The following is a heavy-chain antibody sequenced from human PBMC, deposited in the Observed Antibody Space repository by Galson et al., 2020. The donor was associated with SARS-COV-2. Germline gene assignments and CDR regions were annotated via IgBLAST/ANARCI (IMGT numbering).Heavy chain of an antibody. V-gene: IGHV2-5*01. J-gene: IGHJ3*02. CDR1: GFSLSTSGVG. D-gene: IGHD6-6*01. CDR3: AQAIAARPVLGAFDI. CDR2: IYWNDDK. Sequence: SGPTLVKPTQTLTLTCTFSGFSLSTSGVGVTWIRQPPGKALEWLALIYWNDDKHYSPSLKSRLTVTKDTSINQVVLTMTNMDPVDTATYYWAQAIAARPVLGAFDIWGPGTMVTVSS.